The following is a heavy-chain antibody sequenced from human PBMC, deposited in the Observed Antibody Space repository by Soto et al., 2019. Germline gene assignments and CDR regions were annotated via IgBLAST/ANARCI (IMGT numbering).Heavy chain of an antibody. CDR1: GGIFSTYA. J-gene: IGHJ4*02. D-gene: IGHD3-10*01. Sequence: QVQLVQSGAEVKKPGSSVKVSCTASGGIFSTYAISWLRQAPGQGLEWMGGIIPIFGTPNYAQRFQGRVTITADESTTTYYMELSRLKSEDTAVYYCARDRDDYGSGNYYNRIDFWGQGTLVTVSS. CDR2: IIPIFGTP. CDR3: ARDRDDYGSGNYYNRIDF. V-gene: IGHV1-69*01.